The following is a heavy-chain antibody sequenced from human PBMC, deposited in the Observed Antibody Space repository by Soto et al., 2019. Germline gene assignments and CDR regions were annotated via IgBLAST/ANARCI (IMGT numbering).Heavy chain of an antibody. J-gene: IGHJ4*02. CDR1: GYTFTSYG. D-gene: IGHD5-12*01. CDR3: ARDRSGYDIDY. Sequence: QVQLVQSGAEVKKPGASVKVSCKASGYTFTSYGISWVRQAPGQGLEWMGWISAYNGNTNYAQKLQGRVTMTTDTATSTAHMELSSLSSDDTAVYYCARDRSGYDIDYWGQGTLVTVSS. V-gene: IGHV1-18*01. CDR2: ISAYNGNT.